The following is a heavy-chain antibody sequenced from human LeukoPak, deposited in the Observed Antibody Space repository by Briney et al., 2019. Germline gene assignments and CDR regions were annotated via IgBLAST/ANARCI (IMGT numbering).Heavy chain of an antibody. CDR3: ARESSSGWYGYYFDY. D-gene: IGHD6-19*01. CDR1: GGSISSGSDY. J-gene: IGHJ4*02. V-gene: IGHV4-61*02. Sequence: SQTLSLTCTVSGGSISSGSDYWSWIRQPAGKGLECIGRIYTSGSTNYNPSLKSRVTISVDTSKNQFSLKLSSVTAADTAVYYCARESSSGWYGYYFDYWGQGTLVTVSS. CDR2: IYTSGST.